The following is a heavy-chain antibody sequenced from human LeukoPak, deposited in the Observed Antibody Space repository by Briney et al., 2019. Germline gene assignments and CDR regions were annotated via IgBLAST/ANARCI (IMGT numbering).Heavy chain of an antibody. Sequence: GGSLRLSCAASGFTFSSYAMSWVRQAPGKGLEWVSAISGSSDNTYYADSVKGRFTISRDNSKNTLYLQMNSLRAEDTAVYYCAKDFGELLYGDSFDIWGQGTMVTVSS. D-gene: IGHD3-10*01. J-gene: IGHJ3*02. CDR1: GFTFSSYA. CDR2: ISGSSDNT. V-gene: IGHV3-23*01. CDR3: AKDFGELLYGDSFDI.